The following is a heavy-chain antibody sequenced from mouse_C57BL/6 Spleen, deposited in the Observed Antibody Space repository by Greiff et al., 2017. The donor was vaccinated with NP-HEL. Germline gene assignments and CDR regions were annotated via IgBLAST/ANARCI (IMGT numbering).Heavy chain of an antibody. CDR1: GYTFTDYN. V-gene: IGHV1-18*01. Sequence: VQLQQSGPELVKPGASVKIPCKASGYTFTDYNMDWVKQSHGKSLEWIGDINPNNGGTFYNQKFKGKATLTVDKSSSTAYMELRSLTSEDTAVYYCARSLYAMDYWGQGTSVTVSS. J-gene: IGHJ4*01. CDR2: INPNNGGT. CDR3: ARSLYAMDY.